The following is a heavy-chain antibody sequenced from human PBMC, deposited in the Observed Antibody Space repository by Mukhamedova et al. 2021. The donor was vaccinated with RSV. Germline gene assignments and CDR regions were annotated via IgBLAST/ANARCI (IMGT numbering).Heavy chain of an antibody. J-gene: IGHJ6*03. CDR3: ARAAAGTVGDYYYMDV. D-gene: IGHD6-13*01. V-gene: IGHV4-30-2*04. Sequence: GSTYYNPSLKSRVTISVDTSKNQFSLKLSSVTAADTAAYYCARAAAGTVGDYYYMDVWGQGTTVTVSS. CDR2: GST.